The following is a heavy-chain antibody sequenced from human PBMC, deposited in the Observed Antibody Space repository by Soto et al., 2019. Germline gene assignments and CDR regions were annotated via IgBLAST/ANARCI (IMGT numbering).Heavy chain of an antibody. J-gene: IGHJ4*02. CDR2: IWYDGSHK. CDR3: PGGSYQTSLDC. V-gene: IGHV3-33*01. CDR1: GFTFSSYG. Sequence: QVQLVESGGGVVQPGRSLRLSCAASGFTFSSYGMHWVRQAPGKGLEWVAVIWYDGSHKYYADSVKGRFTISRDNSKTTRYLQMNSLRAEDTAVYYCPGGSYQTSLDCWGQGTLVTVSS. D-gene: IGHD1-26*01.